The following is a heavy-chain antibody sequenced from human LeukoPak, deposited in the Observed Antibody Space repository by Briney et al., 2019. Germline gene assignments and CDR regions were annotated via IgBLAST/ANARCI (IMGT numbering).Heavy chain of an antibody. Sequence: SETLSLTCAVYGGSFSGYYWSWIRQPPGKGLEWIGEINHSGSTNYNPSLKSRVTISVDTSKNQFSLKLSSVTAADTAVYYCARGAYDSSGYYRYPFDCWGQGTLVTVSS. CDR1: GGSFSGYY. CDR2: INHSGST. CDR3: ARGAYDSSGYYRYPFDC. V-gene: IGHV4-34*01. J-gene: IGHJ4*02. D-gene: IGHD3-22*01.